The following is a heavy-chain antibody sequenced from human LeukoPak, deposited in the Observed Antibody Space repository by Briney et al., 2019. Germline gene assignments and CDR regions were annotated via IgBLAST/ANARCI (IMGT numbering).Heavy chain of an antibody. V-gene: IGHV3-7*01. D-gene: IGHD1-1*01. CDR3: AEGTTG. CDR1: GLTLSRYW. CDR2: INQDGNKK. J-gene: IGHJ1*01. Sequence: GGSLRLSCAASGLTLSRYWMTWVRQAPGKGLEWVANINQDGNKKYYVDSVKGRFTISRDNAKNSLYLQMNSLRVEDTAMYYCAEGTTGWGQGTLVTVSS.